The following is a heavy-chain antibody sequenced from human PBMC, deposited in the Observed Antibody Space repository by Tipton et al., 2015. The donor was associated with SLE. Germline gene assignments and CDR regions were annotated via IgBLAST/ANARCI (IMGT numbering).Heavy chain of an antibody. CDR3: AREAGISNYFDH. CDR2: IYTSGST. Sequence: LRLSCTVSGGSISSVGYYWSWIRQPAGKGLEWIGYIYTSGSTNYNPSLKSRVTMSVDTSKNQFSLNLTSVPAADTAVYYCAREAGISNYFDHWGQGTLVTVSS. CDR1: GGSISSVGYY. J-gene: IGHJ4*02. V-gene: IGHV4-61*09. D-gene: IGHD6-13*01.